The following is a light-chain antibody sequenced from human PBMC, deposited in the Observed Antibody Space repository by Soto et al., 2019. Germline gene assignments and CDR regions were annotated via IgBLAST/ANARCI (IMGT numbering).Light chain of an antibody. CDR3: QQSYSTPPWT. CDR1: QSISSY. V-gene: IGKV1-39*01. Sequence: DIQMTQSPSSLSASVGDRVTITCRASQSISSYLNWYQQKPGKAPKLLIYAASSLQSGVPSRFSGSGSGTDFTLTISGLHPQDFATYYCQQSYSTPPWTFGQGTKLEIK. CDR2: AAS. J-gene: IGKJ2*02.